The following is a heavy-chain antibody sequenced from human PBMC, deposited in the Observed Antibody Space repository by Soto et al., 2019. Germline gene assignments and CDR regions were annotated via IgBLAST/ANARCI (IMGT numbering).Heavy chain of an antibody. D-gene: IGHD3-3*01. Sequence: PSETLSLTCTVYGGSISSYYWSWIRQPAGKGLEWIGRIYTSGSTNYNPSLKSRVTMSVDTSKNQFSLKLSSVTAADTAVYYCARTGNLWSGYSDQLDYWGQGALVTVSS. CDR1: GGSISSYY. J-gene: IGHJ4*02. CDR3: ARTGNLWSGYSDQLDY. V-gene: IGHV4-4*07. CDR2: IYTSGST.